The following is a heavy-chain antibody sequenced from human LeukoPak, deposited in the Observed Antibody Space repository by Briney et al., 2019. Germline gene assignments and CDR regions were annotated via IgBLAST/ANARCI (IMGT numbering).Heavy chain of an antibody. CDR3: ARDRPRYNWNLNWFDP. CDR2: ISAYNGNT. V-gene: IGHV1-18*01. CDR1: GYTFTSYG. Sequence: ASVKVSCKASGYTFTSYGISWVRQAPGQGLEWMGWISAYNGNTSYAQKLQGRVTMTTDTSTSTAYMELRSLRSDDTAVYYCARDRPRYNWNLNWFDPWGQGTLVTVSS. D-gene: IGHD1-1*01. J-gene: IGHJ5*02.